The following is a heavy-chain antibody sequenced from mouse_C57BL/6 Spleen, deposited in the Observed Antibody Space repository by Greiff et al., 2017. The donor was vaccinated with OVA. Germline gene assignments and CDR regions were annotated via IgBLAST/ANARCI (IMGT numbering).Heavy chain of an antibody. CDR3: ARSADGYDWYFDV. Sequence: QVQLQQPGAELVKPGASVKLSCKASGYTFTSYWMHWVKQRPGQGLEWIGMIHPNSGSTNYNEKFKRKATLTVDKSSRTAYMQLCSQTSEDSSGYYCARSADGYDWYFDVWGTGTTVTVSA. J-gene: IGHJ1*03. CDR1: GYTFTSYW. CDR2: IHPNSGST. D-gene: IGHD2-2*01. V-gene: IGHV1-64*01.